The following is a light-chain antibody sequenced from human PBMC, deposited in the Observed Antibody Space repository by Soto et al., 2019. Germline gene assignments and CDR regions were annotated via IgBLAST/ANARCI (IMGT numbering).Light chain of an antibody. CDR2: DTS. J-gene: IGLJ2*01. Sequence: QAVVTQEPSLTVSPGGTVTLTCGSSPGAVTSGHYSYWFQQKPGQAPRALIYDTSNKHSWTPPRFSGSLLGGKAALTLSGAQPEDEAEYYCLLSCSGARPVFGGGTKLTVL. CDR1: PGAVTSGHY. V-gene: IGLV7-46*01. CDR3: LLSCSGARPV.